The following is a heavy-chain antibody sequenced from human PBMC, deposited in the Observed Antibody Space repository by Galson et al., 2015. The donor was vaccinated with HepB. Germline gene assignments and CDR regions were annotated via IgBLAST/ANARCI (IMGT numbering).Heavy chain of an antibody. CDR3: AREATDSSGYTLGDYFDY. Sequence: SLRLSCAASGFTVSSNYMSWVRQAPGKGLEWVSVIYSGGSTYYADSVKGRFTISRDNSKNTLYLQMNSLRAEDTAVYYCAREATDSSGYTLGDYFDYWGQGTLVTVSS. CDR2: IYSGGST. D-gene: IGHD3-22*01. J-gene: IGHJ4*02. V-gene: IGHV3-53*01. CDR1: GFTVSSNY.